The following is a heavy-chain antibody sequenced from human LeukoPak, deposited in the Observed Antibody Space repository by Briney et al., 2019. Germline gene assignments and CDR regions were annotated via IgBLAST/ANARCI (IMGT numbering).Heavy chain of an antibody. D-gene: IGHD3-22*01. CDR3: ATAYYDSSGWTFFDY. V-gene: IGHV1-24*01. CDR1: GYSFTSYW. CDR2: FDPEDGET. J-gene: IGHJ4*02. Sequence: GESLKISCKGSGYSFTSYWIGWVRQAPGKGLEWMGGFDPEDGETIYAQKFQGRVTMTEDTSTDTAYMELSSLRSEDTAVYYCATAYYDSSGWTFFDYWGQGTLVTVSS.